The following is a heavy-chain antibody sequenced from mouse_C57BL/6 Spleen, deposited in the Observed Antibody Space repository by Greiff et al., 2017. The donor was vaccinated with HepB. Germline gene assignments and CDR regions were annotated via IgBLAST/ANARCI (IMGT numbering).Heavy chain of an antibody. J-gene: IGHJ1*03. Sequence: EVQLQQSGPVLVKPGASVKMSCKASGYTFTDYYMNWVKQSHGKSLEWIGVINPYNGGTSYNQKFKGKATLTVDKSSSTAYMELNSLTSEDSAVYYCARRSFYYGNSFDVWGTGTTVTVSS. V-gene: IGHV1-19*01. CDR3: ARRSFYYGNSFDV. CDR2: INPYNGGT. CDR1: GYTFTDYY. D-gene: IGHD2-1*01.